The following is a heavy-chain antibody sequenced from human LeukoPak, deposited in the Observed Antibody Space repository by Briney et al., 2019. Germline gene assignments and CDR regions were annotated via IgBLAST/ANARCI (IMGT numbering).Heavy chain of an antibody. D-gene: IGHD2-15*01. V-gene: IGHV3-21*01. CDR1: GFTFSSYS. Sequence: PGGSLRLSCAASGFTFSSYSMNWVRQAPGKGLEWVSSISSGSSYIYYADSVKGRFTISRDNAKDSLYLQMNSLRAEDTAVYYCARDRTPSLVVVAATDYYGMDVWGQGTTVTVSS. CDR2: ISSGSSYI. J-gene: IGHJ6*02. CDR3: ARDRTPSLVVVAATDYYGMDV.